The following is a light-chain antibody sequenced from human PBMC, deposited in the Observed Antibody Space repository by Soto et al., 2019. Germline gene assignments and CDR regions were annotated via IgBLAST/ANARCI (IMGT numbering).Light chain of an antibody. CDR2: DVS. V-gene: IGLV2-14*03. J-gene: IGLJ2*01. CDR3: SSYTTGSTLV. CDR1: SSDVGNYNY. Sequence: QSVLTQPASVSGSPGQSITISCTGTSSDVGNYNYVSWYQQHPGKVPRLMIYDVSNRPSGVSDRFSGSKSGNTASLTISGLQAEDEADYYCSSYTTGSTLVFGGGTKVTVL.